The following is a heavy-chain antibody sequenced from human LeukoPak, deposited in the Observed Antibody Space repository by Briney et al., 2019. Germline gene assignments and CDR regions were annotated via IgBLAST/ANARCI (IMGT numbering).Heavy chain of an antibody. Sequence: ASVKVSCKASGYTFTNYYIHWVRQAPGQGLECMGLINPSGGSTSYAQKFQGRVTMTRDMSTSTVYMELSSLRSEDTAVYYCARYDSSGLDAFDIWGQGTMVTVSS. J-gene: IGHJ3*02. V-gene: IGHV1-46*01. CDR1: GYTFTNYY. CDR3: ARYDSSGLDAFDI. CDR2: INPSGGST. D-gene: IGHD3-22*01.